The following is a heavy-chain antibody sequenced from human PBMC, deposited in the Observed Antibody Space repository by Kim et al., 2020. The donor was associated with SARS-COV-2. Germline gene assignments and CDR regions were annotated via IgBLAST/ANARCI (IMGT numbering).Heavy chain of an antibody. V-gene: IGHV3-30*04. CDR2: ISYDGSNK. Sequence: GGSLRLSCAASGFTFSSYAMHWVRQAPGKGLEWVAVISYDGSNKYYADSVKGRFTISRDNSKNTLYLQMNSLRAEDTAVYYCARAGDIVVIYFDYWGQGTLVTVSS. CDR1: GFTFSSYA. D-gene: IGHD2-21*01. CDR3: ARAGDIVVIYFDY. J-gene: IGHJ4*02.